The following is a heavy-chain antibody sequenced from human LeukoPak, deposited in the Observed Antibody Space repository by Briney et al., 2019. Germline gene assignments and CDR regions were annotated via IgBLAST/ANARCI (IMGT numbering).Heavy chain of an antibody. V-gene: IGHV4-38-2*01. D-gene: IGHD2-2*02. Sequence: SETLSLTCAVSGGSVSRGYYWGWIRQPPGKGLEWIASIYHSGSTYYNPSLKSRVTISVDTSKNQFSLKLSSVTAADTAVYYCARVYCSSTSCYTLSWYFDLWGRGTLVTVSS. J-gene: IGHJ2*01. CDR3: ARVYCSSTSCYTLSWYFDL. CDR2: IYHSGST. CDR1: GGSVSRGYY.